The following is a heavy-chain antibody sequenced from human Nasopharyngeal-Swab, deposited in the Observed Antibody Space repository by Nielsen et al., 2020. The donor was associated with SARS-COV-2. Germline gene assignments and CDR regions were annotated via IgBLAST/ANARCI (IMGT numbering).Heavy chain of an antibody. J-gene: IGHJ5*02. V-gene: IGHV3-30*03. CDR3: ARPLSRDSTWTTEANWFDP. Sequence: GGSLRLSCAVSGFTFSSFGMHWVRQAPGKGLEWVAFIAHDASNEYYGDSVKGRFSISRDSSKNTVYLQMNSLRAEDTALYHCARPLSRDSTWTTEANWFDPWGQGTLVTVSS. CDR1: GFTFSSFG. CDR2: IAHDASNE. D-gene: IGHD6-13*01.